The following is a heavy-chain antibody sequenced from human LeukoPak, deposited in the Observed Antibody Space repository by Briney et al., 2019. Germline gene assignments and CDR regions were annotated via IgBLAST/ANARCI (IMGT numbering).Heavy chain of an antibody. D-gene: IGHD6-19*01. V-gene: IGHV3-30*03. CDR2: ISYDGSNK. CDR3: ATTEIAVAGTDY. CDR1: GFTFSSYG. J-gene: IGHJ4*02. Sequence: PGGSLRLSCAASGFTFSSYGMHWVSQAPGKGLEWVAVISYDGSNKYYADSVKGRFTISRDNSKNTLYLQMNSLRAEDTAVYYCATTEIAVAGTDYWGQGTLVTVSS.